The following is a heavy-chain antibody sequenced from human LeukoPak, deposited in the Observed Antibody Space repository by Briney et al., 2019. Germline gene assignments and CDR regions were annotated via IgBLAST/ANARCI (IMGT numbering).Heavy chain of an antibody. Sequence: GGSLRLSCVGSGFTFSSYSMSWVRQAPGKGLEWVSAISGSGGSTYYADSVKGRFTISRDNSKNTLYLQMNSLRAEDTAVYYCAKDRFRLRSGGAYMDVWGKGTTVTISS. D-gene: IGHD4-17*01. CDR3: AKDRFRLRSGGAYMDV. CDR2: ISGSGGST. V-gene: IGHV3-23*01. J-gene: IGHJ6*03. CDR1: GFTFSSYS.